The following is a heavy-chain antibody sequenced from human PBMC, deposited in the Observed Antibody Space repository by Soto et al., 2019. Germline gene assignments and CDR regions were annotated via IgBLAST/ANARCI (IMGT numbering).Heavy chain of an antibody. J-gene: IGHJ6*02. D-gene: IGHD3-10*01. Sequence: TLSLTCTVSGGSISSGDYYWSWIRQPPGKGLEWIGYIYYSGSTYYNPSLKSRVTISVDTSKNQFSLKLSSVTAADTAVYYCARDKAVLWFGELFSYYGMDVWGQGTTVTVSS. V-gene: IGHV4-30-4*01. CDR3: ARDKAVLWFGELFSYYGMDV. CDR1: GGSISSGDYY. CDR2: IYYSGST.